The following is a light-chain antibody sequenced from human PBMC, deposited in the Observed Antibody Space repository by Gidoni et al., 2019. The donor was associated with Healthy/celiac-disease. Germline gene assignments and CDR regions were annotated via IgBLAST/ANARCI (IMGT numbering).Light chain of an antibody. CDR3: MQSLQTPLT. V-gene: IGKV2-28*01. CDR2: LGS. CDR1: QGLLHSNGKKY. J-gene: IGKJ4*01. Sequence: EIVMTQSPLSLPVTPGEPASISCRSSQGLLHSNGKKYLDWYLQKPGQSPQLLIYLGSNRASGVPDRFSGSGSGTDFTLKISGVEAEDVGVYYCMQSLQTPLTFGGGTKVEIK.